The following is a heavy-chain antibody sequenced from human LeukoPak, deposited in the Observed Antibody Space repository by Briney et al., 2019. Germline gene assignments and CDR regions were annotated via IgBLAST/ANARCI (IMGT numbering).Heavy chain of an antibody. Sequence: ASVNVSFKAAVYACSSSGIYWVWNGTRQGFGWMGWRNPNSGDRGFAHKFQGRITMTRDTSISAAYMELSSLTSDGAAVYYCATVDGQFDSWGQGTLVTVSS. CDR2: RNPNSGDR. V-gene: IGHV1-8*02. J-gene: IGHJ5*01. CDR3: ATVDGQFDS. CDR1: VYACSSSG.